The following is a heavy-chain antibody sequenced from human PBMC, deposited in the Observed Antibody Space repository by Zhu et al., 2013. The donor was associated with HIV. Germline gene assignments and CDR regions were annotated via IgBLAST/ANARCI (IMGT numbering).Heavy chain of an antibody. CDR2: IIPIFGTA. Sequence: QVQLVQSGAEVKKPGSSVKVSCKASGGTFSNYAMSWVRQAPGQGLEWMGGIIPIFGTANYAQKFQGRVTITADESTSTGYMELRSLRSEDTAVYYCARCRWSYDSSGYYTYNAFDIWAKGQWSPSLQ. V-gene: IGHV1-69*01. CDR1: GGTFSNYA. J-gene: IGHJ3*02. CDR3: ARCRWSYDSSGYYTYNAFDI. D-gene: IGHD3-22*01.